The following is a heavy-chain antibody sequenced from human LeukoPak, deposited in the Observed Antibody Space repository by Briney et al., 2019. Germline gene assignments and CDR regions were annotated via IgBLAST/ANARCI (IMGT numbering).Heavy chain of an antibody. V-gene: IGHV3-30*18. Sequence: GRSLRLSCAAAGFTFSSYGMHWVRQAPGKGLEWVAVISNDGSNKYYADSVKGRFTISRDNSKNTLYLQMNSLRADDTAVYYCANEDYPDSSACLAHWGQGTLVTVSS. CDR1: GFTFSSYG. J-gene: IGHJ4*02. CDR3: ANEDYPDSSACLAH. CDR2: ISNDGSNK. D-gene: IGHD6-19*01.